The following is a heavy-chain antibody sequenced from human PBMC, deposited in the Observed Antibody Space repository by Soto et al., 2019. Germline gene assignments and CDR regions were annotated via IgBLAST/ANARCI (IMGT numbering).Heavy chain of an antibody. CDR2: INPSGGST. CDR1: GYTFTSYY. Sequence: GASVKVSCKASGYTFTSYYMHWVRQAPGQGLEWMGIINPSGGSTSYAQKFQGRVTMTRDTSTSTVYMELSSLRSEDTAVYYCARALVQLEPFDYWGQGTLFTISS. CDR3: ARALVQLEPFDY. D-gene: IGHD1-1*01. V-gene: IGHV1-46*01. J-gene: IGHJ4*02.